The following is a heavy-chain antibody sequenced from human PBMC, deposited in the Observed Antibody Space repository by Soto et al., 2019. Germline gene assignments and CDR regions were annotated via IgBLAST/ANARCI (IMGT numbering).Heavy chain of an antibody. CDR3: ASSRAASSSSTLYYYYYGMDV. V-gene: IGHV5-51*01. Sequence: GESLKISCKGSGYSFTSYWIGWVRQMPGKXLEWMGIIYPGDSDTRYSPSFQGQVTISADKSISTAYLQWSSLKASDTAMYYCASSRAASSSSTLYYYYYGMDVLVQGTTVTVSS. J-gene: IGHJ6*02. CDR1: GYSFTSYW. CDR2: IYPGDSDT. D-gene: IGHD6-6*01.